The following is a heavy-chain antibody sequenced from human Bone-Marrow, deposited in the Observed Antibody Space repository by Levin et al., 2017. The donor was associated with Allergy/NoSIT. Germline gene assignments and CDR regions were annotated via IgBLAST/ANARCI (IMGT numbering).Heavy chain of an antibody. D-gene: IGHD3-3*02. Sequence: SETLSLTCTVSGGSISSYYWSWIRQPPGKGLEWIGYIYYSGSTNYNPSLKSRVTISVDTSKNQFSLKLSSVTAADTAVYYCARQRISIPGWFDPWGQGTLVTVSS. V-gene: IGHV4-59*08. CDR3: ARQRISIPGWFDP. CDR2: IYYSGST. CDR1: GGSISSYY. J-gene: IGHJ5*02.